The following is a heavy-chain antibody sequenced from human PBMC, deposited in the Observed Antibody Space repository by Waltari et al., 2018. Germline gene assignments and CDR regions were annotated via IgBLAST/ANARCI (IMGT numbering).Heavy chain of an antibody. J-gene: IGHJ4*02. D-gene: IGHD3-22*01. Sequence: QLVESGGGLVKPGGSLRLSCAASGFAFSSYRMNWVRQDPGKGRDWFLVISSSSTYIYYADSGKCRFTVPRDNAKNALVLQMSSLRVEDTAVYYCASVDSSAFSRSFDYWGLGTLVTVSS. CDR1: GFAFSSYR. V-gene: IGHV3-21*02. CDR3: ASVDSSAFSRSFDY. CDR2: ISSSSTYI.